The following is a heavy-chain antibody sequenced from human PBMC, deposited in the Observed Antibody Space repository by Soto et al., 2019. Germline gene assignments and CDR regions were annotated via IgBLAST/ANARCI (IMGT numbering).Heavy chain of an antibody. CDR1: GFTFDDYA. D-gene: IGHD3-10*01. CDR2: ISWNSGDI. V-gene: IGHV3-9*01. Sequence: QLVESGGGLVQPGRSLRLSCVASGFTFDDYAMHWVRQAPGKGLQWVSGISWNSGDIGYADSVKGRFTISRDNAKSSLYLQMNSLTSEDTAPYYCAKEYIWGGLNSGSGDAMDVWGQGTTVTVSS. J-gene: IGHJ6*02. CDR3: AKEYIWGGLNSGSGDAMDV.